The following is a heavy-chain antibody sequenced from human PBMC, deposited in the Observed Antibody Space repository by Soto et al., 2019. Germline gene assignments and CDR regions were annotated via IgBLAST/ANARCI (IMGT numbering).Heavy chain of an antibody. V-gene: IGHV3-23*01. D-gene: IGHD4-17*01. Sequence: GGSLRLSCAASGFTFNNYAMSWVRLAPGKGLEWVSASGVGGTSYYLDSVTGRFTISRDNSRIKLFLQMNSMRVEDTAIYYCARGRNGDYDYWGQGTLVTVSS. CDR3: ARGRNGDYDY. J-gene: IGHJ4*02. CDR2: SGVGGTS. CDR1: GFTFNNYA.